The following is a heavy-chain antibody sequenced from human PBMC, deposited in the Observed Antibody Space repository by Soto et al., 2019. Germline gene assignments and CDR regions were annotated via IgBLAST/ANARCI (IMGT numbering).Heavy chain of an antibody. Sequence: ASVKVSFKSCGYTLTDYYMHWVREAPVQGLEWVGWINPNSGGTSTAQKFQGWVTMTRDTSISTAYMELSRLRSDDTAVYYYARGEANDYWGQGTLVTVSS. CDR1: GYTLTDYY. V-gene: IGHV1-2*04. CDR2: INPNSGGT. CDR3: ARGEANDY. J-gene: IGHJ4*02.